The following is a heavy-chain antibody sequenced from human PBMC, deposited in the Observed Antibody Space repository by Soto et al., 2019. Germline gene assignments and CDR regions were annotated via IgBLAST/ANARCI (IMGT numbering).Heavy chain of an antibody. CDR3: ARGDEQLDYYYYYGMDV. D-gene: IGHD6-6*01. V-gene: IGHV3-30-3*01. J-gene: IGHJ6*02. CDR2: ISYDGSNK. CDR1: GFTFSSYA. Sequence: PGGSLRLSCAASGFTFSSYAMHWVRQAPGKGLEWVAVISYDGSNKYYADSVKGRFTISRDNSKNTLYLQMNSLRAEDTAVYYCARGDEQLDYYYYYGMDVWGQGTTVTVS.